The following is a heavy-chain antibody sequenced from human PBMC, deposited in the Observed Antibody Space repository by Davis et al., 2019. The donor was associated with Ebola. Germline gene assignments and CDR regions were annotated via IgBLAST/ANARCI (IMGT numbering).Heavy chain of an antibody. CDR1: GNTFSNFD. CDR3: ARGCSSDRCFMGAFYI. Sequence: ASVKVSCKTSGNTFSNFDINWVRQATGQGLEWMGWMNHKSGNTGYEQKFQGRVTITRNTSISTVYMELSSLRSDDTAVYYCARGCSSDRCFMGAFYIWGQVTMVTVSS. J-gene: IGHJ3*02. CDR2: MNHKSGNT. V-gene: IGHV1-8*01. D-gene: IGHD6-19*01.